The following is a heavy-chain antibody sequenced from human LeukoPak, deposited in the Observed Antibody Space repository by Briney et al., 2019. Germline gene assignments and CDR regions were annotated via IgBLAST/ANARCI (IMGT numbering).Heavy chain of an antibody. D-gene: IGHD6-13*01. J-gene: IGHJ4*02. CDR3: AREDEVGSTWCHLDY. CDR1: GDSVSSNSAA. CDR2: TYYRSRWYN. V-gene: IGHV6-1*01. Sequence: SQTLSLTCAISGDSVSSNSAAWYWIRQSPSRGLEWLGRTYYRSRWYNNYAVSVESRITINPDTSKNQFSLQLNFVTPEDTAVYYCAREDEVGSTWCHLDYWGQGTLVTVSS.